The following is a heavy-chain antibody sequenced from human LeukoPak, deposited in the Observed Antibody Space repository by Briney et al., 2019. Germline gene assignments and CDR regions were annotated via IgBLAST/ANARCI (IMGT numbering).Heavy chain of an antibody. CDR3: ARDRGDGYNAALWG. D-gene: IGHD5-24*01. J-gene: IGHJ4*02. CDR2: ISHDGNQN. CDR1: GFTFSIFA. Sequence: PGGSLRLSCAASGFTFSIFAMHWVRQAPGKELEWVAIISHDGNQNYYADSVKGRFIISRDNSKNTLYLQMNSLSAEDTAVYYCARDRGDGYNAALWGWGQGALVTVSS. V-gene: IGHV3-30-3*01.